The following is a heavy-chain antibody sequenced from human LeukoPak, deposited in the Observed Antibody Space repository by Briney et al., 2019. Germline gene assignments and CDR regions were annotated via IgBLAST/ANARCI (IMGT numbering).Heavy chain of an antibody. Sequence: GGSLRLSCAASGFIFSSHWMTWVRQAPGKGLEWVASIKEDGSEKNYVDSAKGRFTISRDNAKNSLYLQMKSLRDEDTAVYSCARGYSALGYWGQGTLVTVSS. V-gene: IGHV3-7*01. CDR3: ARGYSALGY. D-gene: IGHD6-13*01. CDR2: IKEDGSEK. J-gene: IGHJ4*02. CDR1: GFIFSSHW.